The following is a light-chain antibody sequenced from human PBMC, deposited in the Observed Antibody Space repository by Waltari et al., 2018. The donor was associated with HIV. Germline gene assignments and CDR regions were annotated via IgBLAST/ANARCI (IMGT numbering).Light chain of an antibody. J-gene: IGLJ3*02. Sequence: QSALTQPASVSGSPGQSIPISCTGTSSAVGGYNYVSWYQQHPGKAPKLMIYDVSKRPSGVSNRFSGSKSGNTASLTISGLQAEDEADYYCCSYAGSSTWVFGGGTKLTVL. CDR1: SSAVGGYNY. CDR3: CSYAGSSTWV. V-gene: IGLV2-23*02. CDR2: DVS.